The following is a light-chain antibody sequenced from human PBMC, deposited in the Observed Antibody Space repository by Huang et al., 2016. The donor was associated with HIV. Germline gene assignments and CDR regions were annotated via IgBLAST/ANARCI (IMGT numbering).Light chain of an antibody. J-gene: IGKJ5*01. CDR1: QVLSNY. V-gene: IGKV1-16*01. Sequence: DVRMTQSRSSLSASVGDRVTITCRASQVLSNYVARLQQKPGKAPKSLIYDESTLQSGVPSRFSASGSRTDFTLTIRSLQPEDLATYYCQQYATHPLTVGQGTRLEVK. CDR2: DES. CDR3: QQYATHPLT.